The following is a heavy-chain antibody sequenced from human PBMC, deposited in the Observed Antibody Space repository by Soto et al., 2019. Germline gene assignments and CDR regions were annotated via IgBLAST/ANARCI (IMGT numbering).Heavy chain of an antibody. V-gene: IGHV3-33*01. D-gene: IGHD6-13*01. J-gene: IGHJ5*02. Sequence: QVQLVESGGGVVQPGRSLRLSCAASGFTFSSYGMHWVRQAPGKGLEWVAVIWYDGSNKYYADSVKGRFTISRDNSKNTLYLQMNSLRAEDTAVYYCAREGSSWYSMGWFDPWGQGTLVTVSS. CDR2: IWYDGSNK. CDR3: AREGSSWYSMGWFDP. CDR1: GFTFSSYG.